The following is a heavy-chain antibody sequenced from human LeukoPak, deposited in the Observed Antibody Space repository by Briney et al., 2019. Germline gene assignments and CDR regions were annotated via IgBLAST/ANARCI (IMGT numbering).Heavy chain of an antibody. V-gene: IGHV3-74*01. CDR2: ITADGKTT. D-gene: IGHD3-22*01. J-gene: IGHJ4*02. Sequence: GGSLRLSCAASGFTFSTSWMHWVRQTPGKGLVWVSRITADGKTTSYADSVKGRFTISRDNAESTLYLQMNSLRAEDTAVYYCARAKRLLPTGWGQGTLVTVSS. CDR1: GFTFSTSW. CDR3: ARAKRLLPTG.